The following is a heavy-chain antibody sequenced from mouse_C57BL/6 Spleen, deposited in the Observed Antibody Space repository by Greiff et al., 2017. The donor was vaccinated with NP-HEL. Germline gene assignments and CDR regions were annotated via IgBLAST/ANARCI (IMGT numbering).Heavy chain of an antibody. CDR1: GYTFTSYW. J-gene: IGHJ2*01. V-gene: IGHV1-59*01. D-gene: IGHD6-1*01. CDR3: ARSYPLSNFDY. CDR2: IDPSDSYT. Sequence: VQLQQPGAELVRPGTSVKLSCKASGYTFTSYWMHWVKQRPGQGLEWIGVIDPSDSYTNYNQKFKGKATLTVDTSSSTAYMQLSSLTSEDSAVYYSARSYPLSNFDYWGKGTTLTGSS.